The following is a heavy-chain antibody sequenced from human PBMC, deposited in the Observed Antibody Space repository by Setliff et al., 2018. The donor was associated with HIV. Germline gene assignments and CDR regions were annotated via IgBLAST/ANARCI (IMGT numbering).Heavy chain of an antibody. Sequence: SSETLSLTCAVYGESFSGYYWTWIRQSPGKGLEWIGEISHGGSTSYNPSLKSRVTISLDTSKNQFSLNLTSVTAADTAVYYCARHGRYSGRYLHYFDYWGQGTLVTVSS. D-gene: IGHD1-26*01. CDR2: ISHGGST. CDR1: GESFSGYY. J-gene: IGHJ4*02. V-gene: IGHV4-34*01. CDR3: ARHGRYSGRYLHYFDY.